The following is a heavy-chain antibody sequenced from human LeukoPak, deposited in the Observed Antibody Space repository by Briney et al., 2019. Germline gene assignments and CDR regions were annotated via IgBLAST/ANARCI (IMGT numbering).Heavy chain of an antibody. CDR1: GLTFSSHG. V-gene: IGHV3-23*01. CDR2: ISGGGGNT. J-gene: IGHJ4*02. CDR3: ARRAGDYSHPYDY. D-gene: IGHD3-22*01. Sequence: PGGSLRLSCIFSGLTFSSHGMSWVRQAPGKGLEWVSVISGGGGNTYYADSVKGRFTISRDNSKNTFHLQMNSLRAEDAAVYYCARRAGDYSHPYDYWGQGTLVTVSS.